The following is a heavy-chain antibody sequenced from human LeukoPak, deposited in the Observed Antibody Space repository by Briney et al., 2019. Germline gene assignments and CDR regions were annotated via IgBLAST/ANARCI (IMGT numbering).Heavy chain of an antibody. CDR1: GYTFTSYG. Sequence: GASVKVSCKASGYTFTSYGISWVRQAPGQGLEWMGWISAYNGNTNYAQKLQGRVTMTTDTSTSTAYMELRSLRSDDTAVYYCARGLGSDYYLDRLDYWGQGTLVTVSS. D-gene: IGHD3-22*01. J-gene: IGHJ4*02. CDR2: ISAYNGNT. V-gene: IGHV1-18*01. CDR3: ARGLGSDYYLDRLDY.